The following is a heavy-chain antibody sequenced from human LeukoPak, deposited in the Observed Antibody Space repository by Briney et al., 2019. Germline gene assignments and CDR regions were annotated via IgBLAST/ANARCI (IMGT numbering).Heavy chain of an antibody. V-gene: IGHV7-4-1*02. D-gene: IGHD3-9*01. J-gene: IGHJ4*02. Sequence: GASVKVSCKASGYTFTSYAMNWVRQAPGQGLEWMGWINTNTGNPTYAQGFTGRFVFSLDTSVSTAYLQISSLKAEDTAVYYCAREIDFTYYDILTGYYNDSDYWGQGTLVTVSS. CDR3: AREIDFTYYDILTGYYNDSDY. CDR1: GYTFTSYA. CDR2: INTNTGNP.